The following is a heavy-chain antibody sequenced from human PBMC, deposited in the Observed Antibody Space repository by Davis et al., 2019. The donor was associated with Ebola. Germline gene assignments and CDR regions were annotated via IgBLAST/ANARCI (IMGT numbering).Heavy chain of an antibody. D-gene: IGHD6-19*01. CDR3: ARGRRIAVAGTDY. CDR1: GGTFSSYA. CDR2: IIPIFGTA. J-gene: IGHJ4*02. V-gene: IGHV1-69*05. Sequence: SVKVSCKASGGTFSSYAISWVRQAPGQGLEWMGGIIPIFGTANYAQKFQGRVTMTRNTSISTAYMELSSLRSEDTAVYYCARGRRIAVAGTDYWGQGTLVTVSS.